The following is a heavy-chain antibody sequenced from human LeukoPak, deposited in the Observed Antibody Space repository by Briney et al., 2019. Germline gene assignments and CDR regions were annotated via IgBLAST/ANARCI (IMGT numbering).Heavy chain of an antibody. Sequence: ASVKVSCKASGYTFTSYGISWVRQAPGQGLEWLGWINPDTGGTNYAQKFQGRVTVTRDTSISTAYMELSRLQSDDTAVYYCARDVRYSNYMDVWGKGTTVTVSS. CDR3: ARDVRYSNYMDV. V-gene: IGHV1-2*02. CDR1: GYTFTSYG. D-gene: IGHD5-12*01. CDR2: INPDTGGT. J-gene: IGHJ6*03.